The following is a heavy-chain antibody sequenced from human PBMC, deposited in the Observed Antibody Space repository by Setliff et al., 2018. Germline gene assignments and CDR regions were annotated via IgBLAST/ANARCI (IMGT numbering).Heavy chain of an antibody. CDR2: INA. Sequence: ASVKVSCKTSGYSFTSYGINWVRQAPGQGLEWMGWINAYAQKFQGRVTMTIDTLTSTAYTELRSLRSDDTAVYYCARGPPDFVVVPAAAKFDYWGPGTLVTVSS. D-gene: IGHD2-2*01. V-gene: IGHV1-18*01. CDR1: GYSFTSYG. J-gene: IGHJ4*02. CDR3: ARGPPDFVVVPAAAKFDY.